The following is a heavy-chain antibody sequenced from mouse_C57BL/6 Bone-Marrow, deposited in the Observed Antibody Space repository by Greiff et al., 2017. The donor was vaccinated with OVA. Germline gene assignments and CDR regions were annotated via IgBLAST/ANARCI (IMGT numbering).Heavy chain of an antibody. D-gene: IGHD2-10*01. J-gene: IGHJ4*01. CDR3: ARAPYYGNYGYAMDY. V-gene: IGHV1-19*01. Sequence: EVMLQQSGPVLVKPGASVKMSCKASGYTFTDYYMNWVKQSHGKSLEWIGVINPYNGGTSYNQKFKGKATLTVDKSSSTAYMELNSLTSEDSAVYYCARAPYYGNYGYAMDYWGQGTSVTVSS. CDR2: INPYNGGT. CDR1: GYTFTDYY.